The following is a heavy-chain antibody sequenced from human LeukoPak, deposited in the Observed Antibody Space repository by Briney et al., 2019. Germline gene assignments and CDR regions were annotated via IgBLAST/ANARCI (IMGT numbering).Heavy chain of an antibody. CDR1: GGSISSYY. D-gene: IGHD2-8*01. CDR3: ARGWSPRPYYYYYMDV. Sequence: SETLSLTCTVSGGSISSYYWSWVRQPPGKGLEWIGYIYYSGSTNYNPSLKSRVTISVDTSKNQFSLKLSSVTAADTAVYYCARGWSPRPYYYYYMDVWGKGTTVTISS. J-gene: IGHJ6*03. CDR2: IYYSGST. V-gene: IGHV4-59*01.